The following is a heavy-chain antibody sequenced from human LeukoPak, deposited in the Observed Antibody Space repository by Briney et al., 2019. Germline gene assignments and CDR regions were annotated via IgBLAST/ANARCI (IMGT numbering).Heavy chain of an antibody. CDR1: GGSISSYY. Sequence: PSETLSLTCTVSGGSISSYYWSWIRQPAGKGLEWIGRIYTSGSTNYNPSLKSRVTMSVDTSKNQFSLKLSSVTAADTAVYYCAREPTYYYDSSGPGAPYYYYYMDVWGKGTTVTISS. V-gene: IGHV4-4*07. CDR2: IYTSGST. J-gene: IGHJ6*03. CDR3: AREPTYYYDSSGPGAPYYYYYMDV. D-gene: IGHD3-22*01.